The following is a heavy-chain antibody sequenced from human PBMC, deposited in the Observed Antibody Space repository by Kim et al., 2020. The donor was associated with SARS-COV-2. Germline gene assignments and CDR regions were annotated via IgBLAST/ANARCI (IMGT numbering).Heavy chain of an antibody. CDR3: ARGGEADSGYDPPRYYYYGMDV. V-gene: IGHV4-34*01. CDR2: INHSGST. Sequence: SETLSLTCAVYGGSFSGYYWSWIRQPPGKGLEWIGEINHSGSTNYNPSLKSRVTISVDTSKNQFSLKLSSVTAADTAVYYCARGGEADSGYDPPRYYYYGMDVWGQGTTVTVSS. J-gene: IGHJ6*02. CDR1: GGSFSGYY. D-gene: IGHD5-12*01.